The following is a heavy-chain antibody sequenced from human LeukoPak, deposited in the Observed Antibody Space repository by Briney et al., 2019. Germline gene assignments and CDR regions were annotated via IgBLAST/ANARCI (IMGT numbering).Heavy chain of an antibody. V-gene: IGHV3-53*01. Sequence: GGSLRLSCAASGFTVSSNYMSWVRQAPGKGLEWVSVIFSGGSTFYADSVKGRFTISRDNSKNALYLQMNSLRAEDTAVYYCTTRSSGWYGDWGQGTLVTVSS. CDR1: GFTVSSNY. D-gene: IGHD6-19*01. CDR2: IFSGGST. J-gene: IGHJ4*02. CDR3: TTRSSGWYGD.